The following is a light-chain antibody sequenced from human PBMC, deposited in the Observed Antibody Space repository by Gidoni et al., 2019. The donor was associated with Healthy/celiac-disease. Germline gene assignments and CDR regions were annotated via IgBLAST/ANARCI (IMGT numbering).Light chain of an antibody. CDR2: DAS. CDR3: QQYNSYSRT. CDR1: QSISSW. Sequence: DVQMTQSPSTLSASVGDRVTITCRASQSISSWLAWYQQKPGKAPKLLIYDASSLESGVPSRFSVSGSGTEFTLTIRSLQPDDFATYYCQQYNSYSRTFGQGTKVEIK. J-gene: IGKJ1*01. V-gene: IGKV1-5*01.